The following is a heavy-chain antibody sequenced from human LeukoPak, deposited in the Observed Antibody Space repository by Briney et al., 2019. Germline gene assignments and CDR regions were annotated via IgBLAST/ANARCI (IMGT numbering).Heavy chain of an antibody. D-gene: IGHD3-3*01. CDR1: GGSFSGYY. Sequence: SETLSLTCAVYGGSFSGYYWSWIRQPPGKGLEWIGEINHSGSTNYNPSLKSRVTISVDTSKNQFSLKLSSVTAADTAVYYCASLRRITIFGVEPARVENYYYYMDVWGKGTTATVSS. J-gene: IGHJ6*03. CDR2: INHSGST. V-gene: IGHV4-34*01. CDR3: ASLRRITIFGVEPARVENYYYYMDV.